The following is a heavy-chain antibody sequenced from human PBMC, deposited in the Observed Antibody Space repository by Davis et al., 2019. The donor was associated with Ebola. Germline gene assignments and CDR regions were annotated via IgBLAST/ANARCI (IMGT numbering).Heavy chain of an antibody. D-gene: IGHD3-3*01. Sequence: GGSLRLSCAASGFTFSSYAMHWVRQAPGKGLEYVSAISSNGGSTYYANSVKGRFTISRDNSKNTLYLQMGSLRAEGMAVYYCARGEGDFWSGYYGLDYWGQGTLVTVSS. CDR2: ISSNGGST. J-gene: IGHJ4*02. V-gene: IGHV3-64*01. CDR1: GFTFSSYA. CDR3: ARGEGDFWSGYYGLDY.